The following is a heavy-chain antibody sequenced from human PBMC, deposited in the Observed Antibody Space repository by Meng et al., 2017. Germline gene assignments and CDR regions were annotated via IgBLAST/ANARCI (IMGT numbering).Heavy chain of an antibody. Sequence: GESLKISCAASGFTFSSYWMSWVRQAPGKGLEWVANIKQDGSEKYYVDSVKGRFTISRDNAKNSLYLQMNSLRAEDTAVYYCARVGKELVWSNYRYYYGMDVWGQGTMVTVSS. CDR1: GFTFSSYW. J-gene: IGHJ6*02. CDR2: IKQDGSEK. CDR3: ARVGKELVWSNYRYYYGMDV. V-gene: IGHV3-7*01. D-gene: IGHD4-11*01.